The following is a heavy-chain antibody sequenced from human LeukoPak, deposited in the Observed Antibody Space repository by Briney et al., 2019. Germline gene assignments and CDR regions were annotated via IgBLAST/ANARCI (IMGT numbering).Heavy chain of an antibody. Sequence: PGGSLRLSCAASGFTLSSYVMSWVRQAPGKGLEWVSAISDSGNTYHADSVKGRFTISRDSSKSTLFLQMNRLRPEDAAVYYCAKAPVTTCRGAYCYPFDYWGQGTLVTVSS. CDR3: AKAPVTTCRGAYCYPFDY. J-gene: IGHJ4*02. V-gene: IGHV3-23*01. CDR1: GFTLSSYV. CDR2: ISDSGNT. D-gene: IGHD2-21*01.